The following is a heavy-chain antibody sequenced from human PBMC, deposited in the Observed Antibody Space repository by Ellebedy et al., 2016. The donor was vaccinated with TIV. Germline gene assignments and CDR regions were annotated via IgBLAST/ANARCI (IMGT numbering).Heavy chain of an antibody. CDR2: IIPIFGTA. CDR3: ATVVAATRDYYYYGMDV. Sequence: AASVKVSCKASGGTFSSYAISWVRQAPGQGLEWMGGIIPIFGTANYAQKFQGRVTITADESTSTAYMELSSLRSEDTAVYYCATVVAATRDYYYYGMDVWGQGTTVTVSS. J-gene: IGHJ6*02. D-gene: IGHD2-15*01. CDR1: GGTFSSYA. V-gene: IGHV1-69*13.